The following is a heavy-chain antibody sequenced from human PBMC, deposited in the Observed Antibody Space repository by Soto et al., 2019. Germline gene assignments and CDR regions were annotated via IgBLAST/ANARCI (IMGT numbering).Heavy chain of an antibody. D-gene: IGHD2-21*01. CDR3: ARVDIVVVQFDP. CDR2: IYYSGST. CDR1: GGSISSGGYY. J-gene: IGHJ5*02. Sequence: QVQLQESGPGLVKPSQTLSLTCTVSGGSISSGGYYWSWIRQHPGKGLEWIGYIYYSGSTYYNPSRRSRVTTSVDTSKNQFSLKLSSVTAADTAVYYCARVDIVVVQFDPWGQGTLVTVSS. V-gene: IGHV4-31*03.